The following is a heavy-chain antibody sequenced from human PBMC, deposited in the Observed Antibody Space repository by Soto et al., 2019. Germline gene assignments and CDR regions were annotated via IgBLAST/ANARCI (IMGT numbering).Heavy chain of an antibody. Sequence: QVQLQESGPGLVKPSQTLSLTCTVSGGSISSGGYYWSWIRQHPGKGLEWIGYIFYSGSTYYNPSLRRRITMSLDTSKNQCALKLSSVTAADTAVYYCARDLLGGSYVMDPWGQGTTVTVSS. CDR1: GGSISSGGYY. CDR3: ARDLLGGSYVMDP. V-gene: IGHV4-31*03. D-gene: IGHD3-10*01. CDR2: IFYSGST. J-gene: IGHJ6*02.